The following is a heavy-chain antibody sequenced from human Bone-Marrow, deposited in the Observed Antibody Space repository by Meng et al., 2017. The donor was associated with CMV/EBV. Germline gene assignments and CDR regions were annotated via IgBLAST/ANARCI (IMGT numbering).Heavy chain of an antibody. Sequence: SETLSLTCAVSGGSISSSNWWSWVRQPPGKGLEWIGEIYHSGSTNYNPSLKSRVTISVDKSKNQFSLNLKSVTASDTAMYYCARDRGEGNNWFDPWGPGTLVTVSS. CDR2: IYHSGST. CDR1: GGSISSSNW. CDR3: ARDRGEGNNWFDP. V-gene: IGHV4-4*02. D-gene: IGHD4-17*01. J-gene: IGHJ5*02.